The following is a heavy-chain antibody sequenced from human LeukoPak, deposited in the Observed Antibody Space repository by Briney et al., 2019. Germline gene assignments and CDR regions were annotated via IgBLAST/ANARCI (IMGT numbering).Heavy chain of an antibody. CDR1: GGSFSGYY. V-gene: IGHV4-34*01. CDR2: INHSGST. Sequence: PSETLSLTCAVYGGSFSGYYWSWIRQPPGNGLEWIGEINHSGSTNYNPSLKSRVTISVDTSKNQFSLKLSSVTAADTAVYYCARVLHDSSGYYFDYWGQGTLVTVPS. D-gene: IGHD3-22*01. CDR3: ARVLHDSSGYYFDY. J-gene: IGHJ4*02.